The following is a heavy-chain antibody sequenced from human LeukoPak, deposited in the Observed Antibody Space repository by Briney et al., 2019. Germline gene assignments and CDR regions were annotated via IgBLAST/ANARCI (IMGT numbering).Heavy chain of an antibody. CDR1: GFTFSSYG. CDR3: ARDSGDYGMDV. J-gene: IGHJ6*02. V-gene: IGHV3-30*19. CDR2: ISYDGSNE. Sequence: GRSLRLSCAASGFTFSSYGMHWVRQAPGKGLEWVAIISYDGSNEYYADSVKGRFTISRDNSKNTLYLQMNSLRAEDTAVYYGARDSGDYGMDVWGQGTTVTVSS.